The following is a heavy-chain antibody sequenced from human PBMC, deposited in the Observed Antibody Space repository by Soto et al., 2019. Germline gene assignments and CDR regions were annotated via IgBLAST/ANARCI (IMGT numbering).Heavy chain of an antibody. CDR2: FDPEDGET. V-gene: IGHV1-24*01. Sequence: QVQLVQSGAEVKKPGASVKVSCKVSGYTLTELSMHWVRQAPGKGLEWMGGFDPEDGETIYAQKFQGRVTMTEDTSTDTAYMELSSLRSEDTAVYYCATGVVVAAIYEPPKYFQHWGQGTLVTVSS. CDR3: ATGVVVAAIYEPPKYFQH. J-gene: IGHJ1*01. D-gene: IGHD2-15*01. CDR1: GYTLTELS.